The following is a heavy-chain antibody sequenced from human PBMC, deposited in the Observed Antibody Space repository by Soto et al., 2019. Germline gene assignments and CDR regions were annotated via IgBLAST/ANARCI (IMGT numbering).Heavy chain of an antibody. CDR3: ARGPYDYVWGSDPPHFDY. Sequence: GGSLRLSCAASGFMFSNYWMSWVRQAPGKGLEWVSYISSSGSTIYYADSVKGRFTISRDNAKNSLYLQMNSLRAEDTAVYYCARGPYDYVWGSDPPHFDYWGQGTLVTVSS. V-gene: IGHV3-11*01. J-gene: IGHJ4*02. CDR2: ISSSGSTI. D-gene: IGHD3-16*02. CDR1: GFMFSNYW.